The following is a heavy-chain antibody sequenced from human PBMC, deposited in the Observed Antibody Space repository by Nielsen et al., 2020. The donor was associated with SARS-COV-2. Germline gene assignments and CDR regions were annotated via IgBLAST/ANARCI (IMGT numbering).Heavy chain of an antibody. V-gene: IGHV4-39*01. CDR1: GGSISSSSYY. D-gene: IGHD3-3*01. CDR2: IYYSGST. J-gene: IGHJ5*02. Sequence: GSLRLSCTVSGGSISSSSYYWGWIRQPPGKGLEWIGSIYYSGSTYYNPSLKSRVTISADTSKNQFSLKLSSVTAADTAVYYCARHLSITIFGVVISPAWFDPWGQGTLVTVSS. CDR3: ARHLSITIFGVVISPAWFDP.